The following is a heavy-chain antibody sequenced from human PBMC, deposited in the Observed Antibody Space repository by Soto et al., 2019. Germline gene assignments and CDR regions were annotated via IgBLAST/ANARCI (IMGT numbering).Heavy chain of an antibody. CDR1: GFTFSSYW. J-gene: IGHJ5*02. D-gene: IGHD2-2*01. Sequence: PGGSLRLSCAASGFTFSSYWMHWVRQDAGKGLLWVSSIKTDGTVTQYADSVKGRFTVSRDNAKNTLYLQMNSLRAEDTAVYYCAKQGGSTSSNWFDPWGQGTLVTVSS. V-gene: IGHV3-74*03. CDR3: AKQGGSTSSNWFDP. CDR2: IKTDGTVT.